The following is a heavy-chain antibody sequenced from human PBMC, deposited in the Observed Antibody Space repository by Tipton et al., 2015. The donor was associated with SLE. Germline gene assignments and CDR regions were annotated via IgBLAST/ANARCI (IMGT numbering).Heavy chain of an antibody. CDR1: GGSISSHY. CDR3: ARHYRAAALSRYGMDV. D-gene: IGHD6-13*01. J-gene: IGHJ6*02. Sequence: TLSLTCTVSGGSISSHYWSWIRQPPGKGLEWIGYIYYSGSTNYNPSLKSRVTISVDTSKNQFSLKLSSVTAADTAVYYCARHYRAAALSRYGMDVWGQGTTVTVSS. V-gene: IGHV4-59*11. CDR2: IYYSGST.